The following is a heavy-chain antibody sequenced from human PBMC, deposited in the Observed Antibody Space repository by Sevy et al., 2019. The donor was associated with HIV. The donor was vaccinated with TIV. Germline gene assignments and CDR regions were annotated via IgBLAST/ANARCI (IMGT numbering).Heavy chain of an antibody. CDR3: ARVDANYDKGFDP. CDR1: GFTFSSYE. D-gene: IGHD3-22*01. J-gene: IGHJ5*02. CDR2: ISSSGTTI. V-gene: IGHV3-48*03. Sequence: GGSPRLSCEASGFTFSSYEMNWVRQAPGKGLEWVSYISSSGTTIKYADSVKGRFTISRDNAKNSLYMQMNSLRAEDTAVYYCARVDANYDKGFDPWGQGTLVTVSS.